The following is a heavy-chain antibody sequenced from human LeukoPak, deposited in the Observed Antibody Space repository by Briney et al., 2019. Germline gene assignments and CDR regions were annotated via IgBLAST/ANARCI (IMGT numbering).Heavy chain of an antibody. CDR3: TREAYDILTAWGPKTFDY. CDR1: GFTFSSFV. V-gene: IGHV3-30-3*01. D-gene: IGHD3-9*01. Sequence: PGGSLRLSCAASGFTFSSFVMHWVRQAPGKGLEWVAVISYDGSNKYYAGSVKGRFTISRDNPKHTLYLQMNSLRTEDTAVYYCTREAYDILTAWGPKTFDYWGQGALVTVSS. J-gene: IGHJ4*02. CDR2: ISYDGSNK.